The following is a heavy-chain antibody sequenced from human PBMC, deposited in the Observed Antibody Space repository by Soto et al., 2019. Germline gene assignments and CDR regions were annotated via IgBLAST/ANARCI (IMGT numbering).Heavy chain of an antibody. D-gene: IGHD5-18*01. V-gene: IGHV3-23*01. Sequence: EVQLLESGGGLVQPGGSLRLSCAASGFTFSSYAMSWVRQAPGKGLEWVSAISGSGGSTYYADSVKGRFTISRDNSKNSLYLQMNSLRAEDTAVYYCAKGELGEYSHGYYFDYWGQGTLVTVSS. J-gene: IGHJ4*02. CDR1: GFTFSSYA. CDR2: ISGSGGST. CDR3: AKGELGEYSHGYYFDY.